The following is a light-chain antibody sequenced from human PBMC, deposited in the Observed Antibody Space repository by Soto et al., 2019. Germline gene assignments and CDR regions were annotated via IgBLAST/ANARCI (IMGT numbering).Light chain of an antibody. J-gene: IGLJ2*01. CDR3: TSYSGRNNFVV. V-gene: IGLV2-14*01. CDR2: ASS. CDR1: SSDVGGYNY. Sequence: QSALTQPASVSGSPGQSITISCTGTSSDVGGYNYVSWYQHHPGKAPRLMIYASSSRPSGVSHRFSGSRSGNTASLTISGLQAEDEADYYCTSYSGRNNFVVVGGGTKLTVL.